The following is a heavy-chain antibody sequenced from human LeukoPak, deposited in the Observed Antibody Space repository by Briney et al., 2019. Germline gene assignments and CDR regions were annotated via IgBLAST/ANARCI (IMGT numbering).Heavy chain of an antibody. CDR3: ARGCKTRYYGSGSYYKCAVPFDY. V-gene: IGHV4-34*01. CDR2: INHSGST. D-gene: IGHD3-10*01. CDR1: GGSFSGYY. J-gene: IGHJ4*02. Sequence: PSETLSLTCAVYGGSFSGYYWSWIRQPPGKGLEWIGEINHSGSTNYNPSLKSRVTISVDTSKNQFSLKLSSVTAADTAVYYCARGCKTRYYGSGSYYKCAVPFDYWGQGTLVTVSS.